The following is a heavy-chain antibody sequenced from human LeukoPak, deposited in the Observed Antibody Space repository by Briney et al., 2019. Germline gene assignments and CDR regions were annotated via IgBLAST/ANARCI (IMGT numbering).Heavy chain of an antibody. D-gene: IGHD3-10*01. CDR3: ARDGSGSAYNWFDP. J-gene: IGHJ5*02. CDR2: IYSGGTT. Sequence: PGGSLRLSCAASGFTFSSYSMNWVRQAPGKGLEWVSVIYSGGTTYYADSVKGRFTMSRDNSRNTVYLQMNSLRAEDTAVYYRARDGSGSAYNWFDPWGQGTLVTVSS. CDR1: GFTFSSYS. V-gene: IGHV3-66*01.